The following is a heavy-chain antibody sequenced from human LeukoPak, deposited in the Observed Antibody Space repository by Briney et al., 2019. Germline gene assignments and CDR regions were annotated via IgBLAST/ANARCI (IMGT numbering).Heavy chain of an antibody. D-gene: IGHD2-15*01. CDR3: ARDEAGYCSGGSCYLSAFDI. V-gene: IGHV3-21*01. Sequence: GGSLRLSCAASGFRFDDHGMNWVRQAPGKGLEWVSSISSSSSYIYYADSVKGRFTISRDNAKNSLYLQMNSLRAEDTAVYYCARDEAGYCSGGSCYLSAFDIWGQGTMVTVSS. J-gene: IGHJ3*02. CDR1: GFRFDDHG. CDR2: ISSSSSYI.